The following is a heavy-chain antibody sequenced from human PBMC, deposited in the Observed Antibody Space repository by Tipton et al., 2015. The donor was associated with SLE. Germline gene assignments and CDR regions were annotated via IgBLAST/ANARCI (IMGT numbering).Heavy chain of an antibody. J-gene: IGHJ4*02. D-gene: IGHD5-12*01. CDR2: IRYDGSDK. V-gene: IGHV3-30*02. Sequence: GSLRLSCAASGFTFSSYGMHWVRQAPGKGLEWVAFIRYDGSDKYYADSVKGRFTISKDNSKNTLYLQMNSLRGEDTAVYYCAKVATPNHLNDYWGQGTLVTVSS. CDR3: AKVATPNHLNDY. CDR1: GFTFSSYG.